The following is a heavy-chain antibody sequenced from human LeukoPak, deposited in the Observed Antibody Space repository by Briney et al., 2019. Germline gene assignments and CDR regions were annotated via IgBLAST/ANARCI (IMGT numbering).Heavy chain of an antibody. D-gene: IGHD3-9*01. CDR2: ISAYNGNT. CDR3: ARDTHYDILTGYPAWVNYFDY. Sequence: ASVKVSCKASGYTFTSYGISWVRQAPGQGLEWMGWISAYNGNTNYAQKLQGRVTMTTDTSTSTAYMELRSLRSDDTAVYYRARDTHYDILTGYPAWVNYFDYWGQGTLVTVSS. CDR1: GYTFTSYG. J-gene: IGHJ4*02. V-gene: IGHV1-18*01.